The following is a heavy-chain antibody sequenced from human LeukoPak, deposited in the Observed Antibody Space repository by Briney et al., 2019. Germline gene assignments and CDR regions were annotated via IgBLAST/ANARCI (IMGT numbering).Heavy chain of an antibody. J-gene: IGHJ4*02. V-gene: IGHV3-23*01. Sequence: GGSLRLSCAASGFTFSSSATNWVRQAPGKGLEWVSAISGSGDSTYYADSVKGRFTISRDNSKNTLYLQMNSLRAEDTAVYYCAKSLRYYYDSSGYFDYWGQGTLVTVSS. CDR1: GFTFSSSA. D-gene: IGHD3-22*01. CDR2: ISGSGDST. CDR3: AKSLRYYYDSSGYFDY.